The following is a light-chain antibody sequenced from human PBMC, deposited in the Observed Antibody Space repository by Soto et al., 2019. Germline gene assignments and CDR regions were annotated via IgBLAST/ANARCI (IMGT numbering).Light chain of an antibody. Sequence: EIVMTQSPATLSVSPGERATLYCSASQSVSSNLAWYQQKPGQAPSLLIYGASTRATGIPARFSGSGSGTEFTLTISSLQSEDFAVYYCQQYNNWPRTFGQGTKVEIK. CDR2: GAS. J-gene: IGKJ1*01. V-gene: IGKV3-15*01. CDR1: QSVSSN. CDR3: QQYNNWPRT.